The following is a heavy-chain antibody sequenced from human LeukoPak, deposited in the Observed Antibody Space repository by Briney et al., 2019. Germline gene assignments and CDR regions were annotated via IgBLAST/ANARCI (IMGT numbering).Heavy chain of an antibody. J-gene: IGHJ5*01. V-gene: IGHV3-30-3*01. D-gene: IGHD4-17*01. CDR2: ISYDGSNK. CDR3: ARDEGTTGLKWFDS. Sequence: PGRSLRLSCAASGFTFSSYAMHWVRQAPGKGLEWVAVISYDGSNKYYADSVKGRFTISRDNSKNTLYLQMNSLRAEDTAVYYCARDEGTTGLKWFDSWGQGTLVTVSS. CDR1: GFTFSSYA.